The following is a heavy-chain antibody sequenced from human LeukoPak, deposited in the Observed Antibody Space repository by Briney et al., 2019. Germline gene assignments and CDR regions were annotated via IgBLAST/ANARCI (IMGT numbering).Heavy chain of an antibody. CDR3: ATAAFQLLYGSSGYYLGT. Sequence: ASVKVSCKVSGYTLTELSMHWVRQAPGKGLEWMGGFDPEDGETIYAQKFQGRVTMTEDTSTDTAYMELSSLRSEDTAVYYCATAAFQLLYGSSGYYLGTWGQGTLVTVSS. D-gene: IGHD3-22*01. CDR1: GYTLTELS. J-gene: IGHJ5*02. CDR2: FDPEDGET. V-gene: IGHV1-24*01.